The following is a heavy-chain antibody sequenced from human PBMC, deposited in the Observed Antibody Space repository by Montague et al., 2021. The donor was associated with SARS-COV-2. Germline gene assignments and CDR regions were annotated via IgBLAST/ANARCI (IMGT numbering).Heavy chain of an antibody. CDR2: IKQDGSDK. CDR3: ARDFYYYMDV. J-gene: IGHJ6*03. CDR1: GFTFSTNL. V-gene: IGHV3-7*01. Sequence: SLRLSCAASGFTFSTNLMSWVRQAPGKGLEWVANIKQDGSDKFYVDSVKGRLTLSTDNAKNSVYLQMDGLRPEDTAVYYCARDFYYYMDVWGKGTTVTV.